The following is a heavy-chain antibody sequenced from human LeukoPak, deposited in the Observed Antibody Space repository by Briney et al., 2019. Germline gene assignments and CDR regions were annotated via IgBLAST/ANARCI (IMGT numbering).Heavy chain of an antibody. CDR3: ARQGGYNHLDY. D-gene: IGHD5-24*01. CDR2: IYPGDSDT. J-gene: IGHJ4*02. CDR1: GHTFTSYW. Sequence: GESLKISCKGSGHTFTSYWIAWVRQMPGKGLEWMGIIYPGDSDTRYSPSFQGQVTISADKSISAAYLQWSSLKASDTAMYYCARQGGYNHLDYWGQGTLVTVSS. V-gene: IGHV5-51*01.